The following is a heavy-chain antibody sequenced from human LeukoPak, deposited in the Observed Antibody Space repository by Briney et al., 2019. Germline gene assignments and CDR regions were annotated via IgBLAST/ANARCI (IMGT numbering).Heavy chain of an antibody. Sequence: GGSLRLSCAASGFTFSSYWMSWVHQAPGKGLEWVANIKQDGSEKYYVDSVKGRFTISRDNAKNSLYLQMNSLRAEDTAVYYCARDGWELAFDPWGQGTLVTVSS. CDR3: ARDGWELAFDP. D-gene: IGHD1-26*01. V-gene: IGHV3-7*01. CDR2: IKQDGSEK. CDR1: GFTFSSYW. J-gene: IGHJ5*02.